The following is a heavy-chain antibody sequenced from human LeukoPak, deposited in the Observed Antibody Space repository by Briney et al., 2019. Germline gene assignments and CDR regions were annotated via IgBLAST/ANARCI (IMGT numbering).Heavy chain of an antibody. Sequence: SGGSLRLSCAASGFTFSDYYMSWIRQAPGKGLEWVSYISSSGSTIYYADSVKGRFTISRDNAKNSLYPQMNSLRAEDTAVYYCARYDYGDYDPFDYWGQGTLVTVSS. D-gene: IGHD4-17*01. V-gene: IGHV3-11*04. J-gene: IGHJ4*02. CDR2: ISSSGSTI. CDR1: GFTFSDYY. CDR3: ARYDYGDYDPFDY.